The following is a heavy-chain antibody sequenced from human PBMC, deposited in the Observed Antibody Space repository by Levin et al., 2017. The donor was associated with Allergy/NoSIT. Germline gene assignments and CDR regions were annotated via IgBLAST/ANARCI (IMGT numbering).Heavy chain of an antibody. CDR2: IYYDGST. Sequence: SQTLSLTCTVSGGSISGSTYYWGWIRQPPGKGLEWIGSIYYDGSTYYNPSLKSRITLSVDTSRNQFSLKVRSVTAADTAVYYCASRTYRDWGQGTLVTVSS. D-gene: IGHD2-21*01. V-gene: IGHV4-39*01. CDR1: GGSISGSTYY. CDR3: ASRTYRD. J-gene: IGHJ4*02.